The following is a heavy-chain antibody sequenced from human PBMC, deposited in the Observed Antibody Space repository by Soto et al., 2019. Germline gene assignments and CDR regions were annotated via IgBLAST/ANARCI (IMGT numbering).Heavy chain of an antibody. CDR2: ISYDGSNK. V-gene: IGHV3-30*04. Sequence: QVQLVESGGGVVQPGRSLRLSCAASGFTFSSYAMHWVRQAPGKGLEWVAVISYDGSNKYYADSVKGRFTISRDNSKNTLYLQMNSLRAEDTAVYYCAKDEGRRLWLPRYFDYWGQGTLVTVSS. D-gene: IGHD5-18*01. CDR3: AKDEGRRLWLPRYFDY. CDR1: GFTFSSYA. J-gene: IGHJ4*02.